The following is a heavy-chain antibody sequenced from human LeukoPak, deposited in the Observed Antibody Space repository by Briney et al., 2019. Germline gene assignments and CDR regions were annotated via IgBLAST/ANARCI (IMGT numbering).Heavy chain of an antibody. D-gene: IGHD2-2*01. J-gene: IGHJ4*02. CDR1: GYTFTGHY. V-gene: IGHV1-2*06. CDR2: INPNTNDA. CDR3: TRAPLDCSTTSCRLLDF. Sequence: GESLKVSCKASGYTFTGHYMHWVRQAPGQGLEWMGRINPNTNDADYAQKFQGRVSMTTDTPISTAFMEVSRLTSDDTAVYYCTRAPLDCSTTSCRLLDFWGQGTLVTVSS.